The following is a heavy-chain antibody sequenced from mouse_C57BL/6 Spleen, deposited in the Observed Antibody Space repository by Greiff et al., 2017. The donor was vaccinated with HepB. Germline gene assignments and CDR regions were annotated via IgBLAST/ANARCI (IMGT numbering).Heavy chain of an antibody. D-gene: IGHD1-1*01. V-gene: IGHV5-4*01. CDR2: ISDGGSYT. CDR1: GFTFSSYA. J-gene: IGHJ3*01. CDR3: ARDSGLLLGFAY. Sequence: EVQLVESGGGLVKPGGSLKLSCAASGFTFSSYAMSWVRQTPEKRLEWVATISDGGSYTYYPDNVKGRFTISRDNAKNNLYLQMSHLKSEDTAMYYCARDSGLLLGFAYWGQGTLVTVSA.